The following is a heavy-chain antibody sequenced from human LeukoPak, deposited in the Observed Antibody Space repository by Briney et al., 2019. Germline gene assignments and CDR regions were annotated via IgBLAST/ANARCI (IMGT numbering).Heavy chain of an antibody. CDR1: GASIFGSY. CDR3: ARHSFARPFDS. Sequence: SETLSLTCTVSGASIFGSYWSWIRQPPGKGLEWIGYIYYTGDSNYNPSLKSRATISLDTSRSQFSLMLSSVTAADTAIYYCARHSFARPFDSWGQGTLVTVSS. CDR2: IYYTGDS. V-gene: IGHV4-59*08. J-gene: IGHJ4*02. D-gene: IGHD6-6*01.